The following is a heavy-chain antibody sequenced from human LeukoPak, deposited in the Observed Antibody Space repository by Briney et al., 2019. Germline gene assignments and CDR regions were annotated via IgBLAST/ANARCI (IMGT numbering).Heavy chain of an antibody. J-gene: IGHJ3*02. CDR3: ARDAYGDAFDI. D-gene: IGHD3-10*01. CDR1: GGSISSYY. V-gene: IGHV4-59*01. Sequence: SETLSLTCTVSGGSISSYYWSWIRQPPGKGLEWIGYIYYSGSTNYNPSLKSRVTISVDTSKNQFSLKQSSVTAADTAVYYCARDAYGDAFDIWGQGTMVTVSS. CDR2: IYYSGST.